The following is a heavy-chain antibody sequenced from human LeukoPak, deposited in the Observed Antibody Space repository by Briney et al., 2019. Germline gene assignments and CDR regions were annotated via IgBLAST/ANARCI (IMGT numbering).Heavy chain of an antibody. Sequence: GLSLRLSCASSGFTVNSNYMSCVRQAPGKGLEWVSVIYSGGSTYYADSVTGRFTISRHNSKNTLYLQMNSRRAEDTAVYYCARDRGPVAGTREWGQGTLVTVSS. CDR1: GFTVNSNY. J-gene: IGHJ4*02. CDR3: ARDRGPVAGTRE. D-gene: IGHD6-19*01. V-gene: IGHV3-53*04. CDR2: IYSGGST.